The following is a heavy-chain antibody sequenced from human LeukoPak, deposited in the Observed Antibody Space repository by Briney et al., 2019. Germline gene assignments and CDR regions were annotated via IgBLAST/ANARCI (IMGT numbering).Heavy chain of an antibody. CDR3: AKESGEFLRYFGY. Sequence: PGRSLRLSCAASGFTFSSYGMHWVRQAPGKGLEWVAVISYDGSNKYYADSVKGRFTISRDNSKNTLYLQMNSLRAEDTAVYYCAKESGEFLRYFGYWGQGTLVTVSS. J-gene: IGHJ4*02. D-gene: IGHD5-12*01. CDR2: ISYDGSNK. V-gene: IGHV3-30*18. CDR1: GFTFSSYG.